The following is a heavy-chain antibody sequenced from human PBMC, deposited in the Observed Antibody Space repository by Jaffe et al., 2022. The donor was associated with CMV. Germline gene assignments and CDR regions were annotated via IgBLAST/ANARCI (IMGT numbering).Heavy chain of an antibody. CDR3: TRAAGLAARLLGGV. CDR2: IRSKAYGGTT. D-gene: IGHD6-6*01. CDR1: GFTFGDYA. Sequence: EVQLVESGGGLVKPGRSLRLSCTASGFTFGDYAMSWFRQAPGKGLEWVGFIRSKAYGGTTEYAASVKGRFTISRDDSKSIAYLQMNSLKTEDTAVYYCTRAAGLAARLLGGVWGQGTTVTVSS. J-gene: IGHJ6*02. V-gene: IGHV3-49*05.